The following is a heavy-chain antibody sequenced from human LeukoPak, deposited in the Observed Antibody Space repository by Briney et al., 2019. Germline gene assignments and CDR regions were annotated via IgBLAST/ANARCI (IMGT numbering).Heavy chain of an antibody. CDR2: IYHSGST. Sequence: SETLSLTCTVSGYSISSGYYWGWIRQPPGKGLEWIGSIYHSGSTYYNPSLKSRVTISVDTSKNQFSLKLSSVTAADTAVYYCARGALLGSSGYLRTWFDPWGQGTLVTVSS. V-gene: IGHV4-38-2*02. CDR3: ARGALLGSSGYLRTWFDP. D-gene: IGHD3-22*01. CDR1: GYSISSGYY. J-gene: IGHJ5*02.